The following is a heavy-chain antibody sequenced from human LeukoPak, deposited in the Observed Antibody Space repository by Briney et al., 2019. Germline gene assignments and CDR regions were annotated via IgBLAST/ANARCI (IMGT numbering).Heavy chain of an antibody. CDR1: GGSFSGYY. Sequence: SETLSLTCAVYGGSFSGYYWSWIRQPPGKGLEWIGEINHSGSTNYNPSLKSRVTISVDTSKNTFSLKLSSVTAADTAVYYCARGTGSIVVVPSAMFRGYYYFDYWGQGTLVTVSS. CDR3: ARGTGSIVVVPSAMFRGYYYFDY. CDR2: INHSGST. D-gene: IGHD2-2*01. J-gene: IGHJ4*02. V-gene: IGHV4-34*01.